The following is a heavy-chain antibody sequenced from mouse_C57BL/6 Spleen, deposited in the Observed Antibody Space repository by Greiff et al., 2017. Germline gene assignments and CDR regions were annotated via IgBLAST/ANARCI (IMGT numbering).Heavy chain of an antibody. D-gene: IGHD3-2*02. Sequence: VQLQQPGAELVRPGTSVKLSCKASGYTFTSYWMHWVKQRPGQGLEWIGVIDPSDSYTNYNQKFKGKATLTVDTSSSTAYMQLSSLTSEDSAVYDCARAQAKWLAYWGQGTLVTVSA. J-gene: IGHJ3*01. CDR3: ARAQAKWLAY. CDR1: GYTFTSYW. CDR2: IDPSDSYT. V-gene: IGHV1-59*01.